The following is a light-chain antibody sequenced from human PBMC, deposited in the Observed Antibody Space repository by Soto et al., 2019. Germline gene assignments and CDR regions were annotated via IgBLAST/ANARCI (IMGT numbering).Light chain of an antibody. Sequence: QSALTQPASVSGSPGQSITVSCTGTSSDVGNYNLVSWYQPHPDKAPKLMIYAVSERPSGVSSHFSGSKSDNTASLTISGLQAEDEADYYCCSYAGSSTSVFGTGTKLTVL. V-gene: IGLV2-23*02. J-gene: IGLJ1*01. CDR1: SSDVGNYNL. CDR2: AVS. CDR3: CSYAGSSTSV.